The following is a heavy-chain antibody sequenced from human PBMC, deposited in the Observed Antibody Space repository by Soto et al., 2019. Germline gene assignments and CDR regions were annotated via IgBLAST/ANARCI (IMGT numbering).Heavy chain of an antibody. Sequence: QVQLVQSGAEVKKPGASMRISCKASGYSFTDFYMYWVRQAPGQGPEWMGMIKPNSGSTTYAPKFQGRVTMTTDRSATTVYMELRSLGTEATDVYYCEREDNFVADYWGPGTLVIVSS. CDR3: EREDNFVADY. CDR1: GYSFTDFY. J-gene: IGHJ4*02. CDR2: IKPNSGST. V-gene: IGHV1-46*01. D-gene: IGHD1-1*01.